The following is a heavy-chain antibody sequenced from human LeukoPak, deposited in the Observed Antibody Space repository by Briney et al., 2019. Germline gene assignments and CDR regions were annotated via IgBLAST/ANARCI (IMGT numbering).Heavy chain of an antibody. J-gene: IGHJ6*02. CDR3: AKANCGSECFYIMDV. CDR1: GCTSSNFA. Sequence: AGSLTVSCVASGCTSSNFAMNWVRQAPGKGPGCVSCISGSNGRTYYAESVKGRFTISRDDSKNTVYLEMNSLRAEDTALYFYAKANCGSECFYIMDVWGQGTMVTVSS. D-gene: IGHD3-16*01. V-gene: IGHV3-23*01. CDR2: ISGSNGRT.